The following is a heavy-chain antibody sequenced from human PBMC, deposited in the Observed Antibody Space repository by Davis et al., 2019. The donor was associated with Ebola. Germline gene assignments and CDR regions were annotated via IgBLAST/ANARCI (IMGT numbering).Heavy chain of an antibody. Sequence: GESLKISCAASGFTFSSYWMIWVRQAPGKGLEWVANIKQDGSEKYYVDSVKGRFTISRDNAKNSLYLQMNSLRAEDTAVYYCARDFMVQGVNWGQGTLVTVSS. CDR1: GFTFSSYW. CDR3: ARDFMVQGVN. CDR2: IKQDGSEK. V-gene: IGHV3-7*01. D-gene: IGHD3-10*01. J-gene: IGHJ4*02.